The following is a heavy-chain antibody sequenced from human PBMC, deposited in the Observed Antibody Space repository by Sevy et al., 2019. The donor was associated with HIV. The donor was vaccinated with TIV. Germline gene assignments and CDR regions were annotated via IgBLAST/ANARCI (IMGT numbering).Heavy chain of an antibody. V-gene: IGHV1-24*01. CDR1: GYTLTKLA. CDR2: FDPEDGET. Sequence: ASVNVSCKVSGYTLTKLAMHWVRQAPAKGREWMGTFDPEDGETIYAQKVQGRVTMTEDTSIDTAYIELSSLRSEDTAVFYCAITKDYYDNSGSPFDYWGQGTLVTVSS. J-gene: IGHJ4*02. D-gene: IGHD3-22*01. CDR3: AITKDYYDNSGSPFDY.